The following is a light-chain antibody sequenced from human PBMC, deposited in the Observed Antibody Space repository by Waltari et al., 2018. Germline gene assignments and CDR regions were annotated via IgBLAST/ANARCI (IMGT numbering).Light chain of an antibody. V-gene: IGKV4-1*01. Sequence: DIVMTQSPDSLAVSLGERATINCKSSQSVLYISNNKNYLAWYQQKPGQPPKLLIYWASTRESGVPDRFSGSGSGTDFTFTISTLQAEDVAIYYCQQYFTTPYTFGQGTKLEIK. CDR3: QQYFTTPYT. CDR1: QSVLYISNNKNY. CDR2: WAS. J-gene: IGKJ2*01.